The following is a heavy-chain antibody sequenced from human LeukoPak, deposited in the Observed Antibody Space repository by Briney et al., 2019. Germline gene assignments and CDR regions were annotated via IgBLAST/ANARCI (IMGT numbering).Heavy chain of an antibody. D-gene: IGHD4-17*01. V-gene: IGHV3-21*01. CDR2: ISSSSSYI. CDR1: GFTFSSYS. J-gene: IGHJ6*02. Sequence: GGSLRLSCAASGFTFSSYSMNWVRQAPGKGLEWVSSISSSSSYIYYADSVKGRFTISRDNAKNSLYLQMNSLRAEDTAGYYCARNEDGDYGMDVWGQGTTVTVSS. CDR3: ARNEDGDYGMDV.